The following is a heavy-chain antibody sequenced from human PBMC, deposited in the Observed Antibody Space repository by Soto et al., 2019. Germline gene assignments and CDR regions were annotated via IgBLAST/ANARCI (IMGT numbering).Heavy chain of an antibody. CDR2: VYYSGST. V-gene: IGHV4-59*01. Sequence: QVQLQESGPGLVKPSETLSLTCTVSGGSISSYFLNWIRQPPGKGLEWLGYVYYSGSTNYNPSLKSRVTISVDMAKNQFSLKLSSVTAADTAVYYCARPTYGDYGMDVWGKGPTVTVSS. CDR3: ARPTYGDYGMDV. CDR1: GGSISSYF. J-gene: IGHJ6*04. D-gene: IGHD4-17*01.